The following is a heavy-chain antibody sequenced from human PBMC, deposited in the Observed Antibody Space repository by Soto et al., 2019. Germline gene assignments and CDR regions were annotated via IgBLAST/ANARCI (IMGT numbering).Heavy chain of an antibody. CDR2: ISSSGSTI. D-gene: IGHD6-6*01. CDR3: ARAAHDAFDI. CDR1: GFTFSSYE. Sequence: GGSLRLSCAASGFTFSSYEMNWVRQAPGKGLVWVSYISSSGSTIYYADSVKGRFTISRDNAKNSLYLQRNSLRAEDSAVYYGARAAHDAFDIWGQGTMVTVSS. V-gene: IGHV3-48*03. J-gene: IGHJ3*02.